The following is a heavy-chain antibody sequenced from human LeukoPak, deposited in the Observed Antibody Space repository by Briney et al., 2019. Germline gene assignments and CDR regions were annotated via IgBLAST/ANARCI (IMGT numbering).Heavy chain of an antibody. CDR1: GYTFTGYY. Sequence: GASVKVSCKASGYTFTGYYMHWVRQAPGQGLEWMGWISAYNGNTNYAQKFQGRVTMTEDTSTDTAYMELSSLRSEDTAVYFCATVSFWGQGTLVTVSS. J-gene: IGHJ4*01. V-gene: IGHV1-18*04. CDR3: ATVSF. CDR2: ISAYNGNT. D-gene: IGHD1-1*01.